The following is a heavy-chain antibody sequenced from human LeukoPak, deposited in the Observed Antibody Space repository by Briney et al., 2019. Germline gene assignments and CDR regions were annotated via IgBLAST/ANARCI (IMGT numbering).Heavy chain of an antibody. CDR2: MSYSGST. CDR3: ARFYTTSQYGSGYLDV. D-gene: IGHD3-10*01. J-gene: IGHJ6*03. CDR1: GYSISSGYY. V-gene: IGHV4-38-2*02. Sequence: SETLSLNCTVSGYSISSGYYWGWIRQPPGKGLEWLGRMSYSGSTYYSPSLKSRVTIAVDTTTTQFSLKLSSVTAADTAVYYCARFYTTSQYGSGYLDVWGKGTTVTVSS.